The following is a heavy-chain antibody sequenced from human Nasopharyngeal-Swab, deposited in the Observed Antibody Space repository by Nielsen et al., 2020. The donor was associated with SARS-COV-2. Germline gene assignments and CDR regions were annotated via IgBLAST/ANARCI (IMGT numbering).Heavy chain of an antibody. V-gene: IGHV3-30-3*01. J-gene: IGHJ4*02. D-gene: IGHD1-26*01. CDR1: GFTFSSYA. CDR3: ARDESGSSSFDY. CDR2: ISYDGSNK. Sequence: GESLKISCAASGFTFSSYAMHWVRQAPGKGLEWVAVISYDGSNKYYADSVKGRFTISRDNSKNTLYLQMNSLRAEDTAVYYCARDESGSSSFDYRGQGTLVTVSS.